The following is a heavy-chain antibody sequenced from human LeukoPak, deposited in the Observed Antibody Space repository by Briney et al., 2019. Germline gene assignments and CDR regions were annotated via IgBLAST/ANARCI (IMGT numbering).Heavy chain of an antibody. V-gene: IGHV4-59*01. J-gene: IGHJ3*02. CDR2: IYYSGST. CDR1: GGSISSNY. Sequence: SETLSLTCTVSGGSISSNYCSWIRQPPGEGLGWIGYIYYSGSTNYNPSLTSRVTISVDTSKNQFSLKLSSVTAADTAVYYCARGGYSGHGHAFDIWGQGTMVTVSS. D-gene: IGHD5-12*01. CDR3: ARGGYSGHGHAFDI.